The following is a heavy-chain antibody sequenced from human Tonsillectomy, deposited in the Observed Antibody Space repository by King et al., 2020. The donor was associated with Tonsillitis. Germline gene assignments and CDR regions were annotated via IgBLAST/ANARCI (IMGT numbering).Heavy chain of an antibody. CDR3: ARDQGYGDYPPPYFFDY. CDR2: IYSGGSST. D-gene: IGHD4-17*01. V-gene: IGHV3-23*03. CDR1: GFTFSSYA. Sequence: VQLVESGGGLVQPGGSLRLSCAASGFTFSSYAMSWVRQAPGKGLEWVSVIYSGGSSTYYADSVKGRFTISRDDSKNMLYLQMNSLRAEDTAVYYCARDQGYGDYPPPYFFDYWGQGTLVTVSS. J-gene: IGHJ4*02.